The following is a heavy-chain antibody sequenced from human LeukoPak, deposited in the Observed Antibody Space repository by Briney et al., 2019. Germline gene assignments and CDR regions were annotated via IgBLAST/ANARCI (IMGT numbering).Heavy chain of an antibody. CDR1: GFTFSSYS. Sequence: GSLRLSCAASGFTFSSYSMNWVRQAPGKGLEWVSSISSSSSYIYYADSVKGRFTISRDNAKNSLYLQMNSLRAEDTAVYYCARGKRRDGYNYDDAFDIWGQGTMVTVSS. CDR3: ARGKRRDGYNYDDAFDI. CDR2: ISSSSSYI. V-gene: IGHV3-21*01. J-gene: IGHJ3*02. D-gene: IGHD5-24*01.